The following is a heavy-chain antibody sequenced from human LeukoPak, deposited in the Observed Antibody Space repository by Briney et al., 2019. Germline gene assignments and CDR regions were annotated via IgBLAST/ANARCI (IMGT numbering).Heavy chain of an antibody. CDR2: IIPILGTA. CDR3: ARNAYYYGSGTYYPDY. D-gene: IGHD3-10*01. CDR1: GGTFSSYA. Sequence: GASVKVSCKASGGTFSSYAISWVRQAPGQGLEWMGRIIPILGTANYAQKFQGRVTITADKSTSTAYMELSSLRSGDTAVYYCARNAYYYGSGTYYPDYWGQGTLVTVSS. J-gene: IGHJ4*02. V-gene: IGHV1-69*04.